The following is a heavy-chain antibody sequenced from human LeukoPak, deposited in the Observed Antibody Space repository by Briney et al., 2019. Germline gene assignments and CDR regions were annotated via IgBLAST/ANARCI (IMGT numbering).Heavy chain of an antibody. D-gene: IGHD6-13*01. CDR3: ARGSLKYSSSWFYNWFDP. V-gene: IGHV4-59*01. CDR2: IYYSGST. Sequence: SGTLSLTCTVSGGSISSYYWSGIRQPPGKGLEWIGYIYYSGSTNYNPSLKSRVTISVDTSKNQFSLKLSSVIAADTAVYYCARGSLKYSSSWFYNWFDPWGQGTLVTVSS. CDR1: GGSISSYY. J-gene: IGHJ5*02.